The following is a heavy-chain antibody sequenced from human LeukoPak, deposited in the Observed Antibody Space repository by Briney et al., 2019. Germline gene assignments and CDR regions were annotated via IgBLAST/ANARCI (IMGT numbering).Heavy chain of an antibody. Sequence: GESLKISCKGSGYSFTSYWISWVRQMPGKGLEWMGRIDPSDSYTNYSPSFQGHVTISADKSIRTAYLQWSSLKASDTAMYYCARLVYGSGSYYNGWFDPWGQGTLVTVSS. D-gene: IGHD3-10*01. V-gene: IGHV5-10-1*01. CDR1: GYSFTSYW. CDR3: ARLVYGSGSYYNGWFDP. J-gene: IGHJ5*02. CDR2: IDPSDSYT.